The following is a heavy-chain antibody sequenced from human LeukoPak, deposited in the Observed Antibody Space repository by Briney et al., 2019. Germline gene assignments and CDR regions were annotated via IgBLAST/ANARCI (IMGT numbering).Heavy chain of an antibody. CDR3: ARETGALDY. CDR2: ISGSGGTT. V-gene: IGHV3-23*01. D-gene: IGHD4/OR15-4a*01. CDR1: GFTFSSYV. Sequence: GGSLRLSCAASGFTFSSYVMTWVRQAPGKGLEWVSVISGSGGTTYYADSVKGRFTISRDTSKNTLFLQMNSLRAEDTAVYYCARETGALDYWGPGTLVTVSS. J-gene: IGHJ4*02.